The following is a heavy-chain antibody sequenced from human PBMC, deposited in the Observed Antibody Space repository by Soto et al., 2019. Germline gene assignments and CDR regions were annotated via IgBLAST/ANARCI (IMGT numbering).Heavy chain of an antibody. Sequence: GGSLRLSCAASGFTFSSYWMHWVRQAPGKGLVWVSRINSDGSSTSYADSVKGRFTISRDNAKNTLYLQMNSLRAEDTAVYYCARFGDYVGNFDYWGQGTLVTVSS. CDR1: GFTFSSYW. CDR3: ARFGDYVGNFDY. J-gene: IGHJ4*02. V-gene: IGHV3-74*01. D-gene: IGHD3-16*01. CDR2: INSDGSST.